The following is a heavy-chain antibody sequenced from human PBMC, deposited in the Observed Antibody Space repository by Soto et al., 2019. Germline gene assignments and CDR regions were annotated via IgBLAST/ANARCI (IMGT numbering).Heavy chain of an antibody. CDR2: ISSGGTYI. Sequence: PGGSLRLSCVASGFTFSTYNMNWVRQAPGKGLEWVSSISSGGTYIYYSDSVRGRFTISRDNSKNTLYLQMNSLRAEDTAVYYCAKWVYYYDSSGRIFDPWGQGTLVTVSS. CDR3: AKWVYYYDSSGRIFDP. V-gene: IGHV3-21*04. CDR1: GFTFSTYN. J-gene: IGHJ5*02. D-gene: IGHD3-22*01.